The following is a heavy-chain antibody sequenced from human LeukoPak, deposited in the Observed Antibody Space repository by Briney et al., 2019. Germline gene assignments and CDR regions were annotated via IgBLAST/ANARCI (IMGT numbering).Heavy chain of an antibody. CDR3: ARVLGYCGGDCYPDY. D-gene: IGHD2-21*01. V-gene: IGHV3-21*01. CDR2: ISSSSSYI. J-gene: IGHJ4*02. Sequence: GGSLRLSCAASGFTFSSYSMNWVRQAPGKGLKWVSSISSSSSYIYYADSVKGRFTISRDNAKNSLYLQMNSLRAEDTAVYYCARVLGYCGGDCYPDYWGQGTLVTVSS. CDR1: GFTFSSYS.